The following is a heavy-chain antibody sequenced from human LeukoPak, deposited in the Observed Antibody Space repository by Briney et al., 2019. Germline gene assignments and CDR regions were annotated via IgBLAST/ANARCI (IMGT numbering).Heavy chain of an antibody. D-gene: IGHD1-1*01. CDR3: TREEGGTTVDY. CDR1: GYSISSGYF. J-gene: IGHJ4*02. V-gene: IGHV4-38-2*02. Sequence: SETLSLTCTVSGYSISSGYFWGWIRQPPGKRLEWIGSVSHSGTTYYNPSLKSRITISQDTSKNQFSLKVNSVTAADTAAYYCTREEGGTTVDYWGQGTLVTVSS. CDR2: VSHSGTT.